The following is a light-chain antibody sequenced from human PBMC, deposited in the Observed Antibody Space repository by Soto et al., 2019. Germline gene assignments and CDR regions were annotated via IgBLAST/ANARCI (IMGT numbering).Light chain of an antibody. J-gene: IGKJ4*01. CDR2: DAS. Sequence: DIVLTQSPSSLSASVGDRVTITCQATHDISKLLNWYQQKPGKVPRLLIYDASTLETGVPSRFSGSGSGTKFTLTISSLQSEDLATYFCLQYDNLPLSFGGGTKVDIK. V-gene: IGKV1-33*01. CDR1: HDISKL. CDR3: LQYDNLPLS.